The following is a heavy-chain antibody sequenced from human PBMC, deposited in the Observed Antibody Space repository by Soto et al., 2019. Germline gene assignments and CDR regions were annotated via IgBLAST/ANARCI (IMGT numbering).Heavy chain of an antibody. CDR2: IYYSGST. J-gene: IGHJ4*02. CDR3: ARQRAYSSSWIDY. CDR1: GGSISSYD. V-gene: IGHV4-59*01. D-gene: IGHD6-13*01. Sequence: QVQLQESGPGLVKPSETLSLTCTVSGGSISSYDWSWIRQPPGKGLEWIGYIYYSGSTNYNPSLKSRVTISVDTSKNQFSLKLSSVTAADTAVYYCARQRAYSSSWIDYWGQGTLVTVSS.